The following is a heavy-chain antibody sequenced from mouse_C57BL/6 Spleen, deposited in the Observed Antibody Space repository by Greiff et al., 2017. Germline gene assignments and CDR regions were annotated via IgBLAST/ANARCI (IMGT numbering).Heavy chain of an antibody. Sequence: VQLQQSGAELVKPGASVKISCKASGYAFSSYWMNWVKQRPGKGLEWIGQIYPGDGDTNYNGKFKGKATLTADKSSSTAYMQLSSLTSEDSAVYFCARWDGNYWYFDVWGTGTTVTVSS. J-gene: IGHJ1*03. D-gene: IGHD2-1*01. V-gene: IGHV1-80*01. CDR3: ARWDGNYWYFDV. CDR1: GYAFSSYW. CDR2: IYPGDGDT.